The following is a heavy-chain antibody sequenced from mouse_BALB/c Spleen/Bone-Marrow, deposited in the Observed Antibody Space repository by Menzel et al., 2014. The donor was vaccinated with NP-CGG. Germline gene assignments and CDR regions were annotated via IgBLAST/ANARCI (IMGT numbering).Heavy chain of an antibody. D-gene: IGHD1-1*01. J-gene: IGHJ4*01. CDR1: GYTFSSYW. CDR3: ARYGNFLAMDY. V-gene: IGHV1-7*01. CDR2: ISPTTGYT. Sequence: VQGVESGAELAKPGASVKMSCKASGYTFSSYWMHWVKQRPGQGLEWIGYISPTTGYTEYSQEFKDKATLTADKSSSTAYMQLSSLTSEDSAVYYCARYGNFLAMDYWGQGTSDTVSS.